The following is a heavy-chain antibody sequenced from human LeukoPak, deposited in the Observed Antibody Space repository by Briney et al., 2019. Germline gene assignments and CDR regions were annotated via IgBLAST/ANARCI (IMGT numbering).Heavy chain of an antibody. J-gene: IGHJ4*02. CDR1: GFSFGSYS. CDR3: ARDGYGDYLFDY. CDR2: ISGSGTTI. Sequence: GGSLRLSCAASGFSFGSYSMNWVRLAPGKGLEWVSYISGSGTTIYYADSVRGRFTISRDNAKNSLFLQMNSLRAEDTAVYYCARDGYGDYLFDYWGQGTLVTVSS. V-gene: IGHV3-48*01. D-gene: IGHD4-17*01.